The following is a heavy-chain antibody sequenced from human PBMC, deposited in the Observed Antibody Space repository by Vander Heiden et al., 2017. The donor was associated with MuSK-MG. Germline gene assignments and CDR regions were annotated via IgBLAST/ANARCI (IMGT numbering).Heavy chain of an antibody. CDR1: GFTFSSYA. Sequence: QVQLVESGGGVVQPGRSLRLSCAASGFTFSSYAMHWVRQAPGKGLEWGAVISYDGSNKYYADSVKGRFTISRDNSKNTLYLQMNSLRAEDTAVYYCARAGISLKQLGRDAFDIWGQGTMGTVSS. J-gene: IGHJ3*02. CDR2: ISYDGSNK. CDR3: ARAGISLKQLGRDAFDI. V-gene: IGHV3-30-3*01. D-gene: IGHD6-6*01.